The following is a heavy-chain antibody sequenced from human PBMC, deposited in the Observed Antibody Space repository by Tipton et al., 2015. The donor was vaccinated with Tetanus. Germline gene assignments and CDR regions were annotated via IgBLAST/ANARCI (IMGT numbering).Heavy chain of an antibody. Sequence: TLSLTCTVSGGSISSTNYYWGWIRQPPGKGLEWIGSIYNTGNAYYNPALKSRVTISVDTSTNQFSLKLSSVTAADTAVYYCAKVPWEGVYANWFDPWGQGTLVTVSS. V-gene: IGHV4-39*07. J-gene: IGHJ5*02. CDR3: AKVPWEGVYANWFDP. CDR1: GGSISSTNYY. D-gene: IGHD2-8*01. CDR2: IYNTGNA.